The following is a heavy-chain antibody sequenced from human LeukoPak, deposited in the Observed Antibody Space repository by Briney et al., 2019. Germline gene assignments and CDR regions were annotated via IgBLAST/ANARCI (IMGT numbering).Heavy chain of an antibody. CDR2: ISWNSGSI. CDR1: GFIFNNYA. D-gene: IGHD6-19*01. CDR3: AKDNRRHYTSGPNPDSLH. V-gene: IGHV3-9*01. J-gene: IGHJ4*02. Sequence: GGSLRLSCAGSGFIFNNYAMHWVRQPPGKGLEWVSGISWNSGSIDHADSVKGRFTISRDNAKNSLYLQMNSLRVEDTAFYYCAKDNRRHYTSGPNPDSLHWGQGALVTVSS.